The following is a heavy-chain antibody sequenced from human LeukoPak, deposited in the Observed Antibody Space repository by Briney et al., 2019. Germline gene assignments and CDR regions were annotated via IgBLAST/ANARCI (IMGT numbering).Heavy chain of an antibody. D-gene: IGHD2-2*01. CDR1: GGSISTYY. CDR3: ARDGGRTSSDAVEI. CDR2: IYTTGGT. V-gene: IGHV4-4*07. Sequence: SETLSLSCSVSGGSISTYYRSWIRQPAGKGLEWIGRIYTTGGTNYNPSLKSRVTMPVDTSKNQFSLKPTSVTAADTAVYYGARDGGRTSSDAVEIWGQGTMVTVSS. J-gene: IGHJ3*02.